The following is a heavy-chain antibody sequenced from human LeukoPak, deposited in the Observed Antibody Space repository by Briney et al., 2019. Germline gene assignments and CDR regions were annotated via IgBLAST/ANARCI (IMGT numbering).Heavy chain of an antibody. Sequence: SQTLSLTCTVSGGSISSGGYYWSWIRQHPGKGLEWIGYIYYSGSTYYNPSLKSRVTISVDTSKSQFSLKLSSVTAADTAVYYCARDKNYYGSVWFDPWGQGTLVTVSS. CDR3: ARDKNYYGSVWFDP. V-gene: IGHV4-31*03. CDR2: IYYSGST. CDR1: GGSISSGGYY. D-gene: IGHD3-10*01. J-gene: IGHJ5*02.